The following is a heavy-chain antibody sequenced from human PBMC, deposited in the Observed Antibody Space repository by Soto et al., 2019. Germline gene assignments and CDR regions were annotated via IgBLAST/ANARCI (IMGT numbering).Heavy chain of an antibody. Sequence: PSQTLSLTCAISGDSVSSNSAAWNCIRQSPSRGLEWLGRTYYRSKWYNDYAVSVKSRITINPDTSKNQLSLQLNSVTPEDTAVYYCARDGNHYGDYVWLSYGMDVWGQGTTVTVSS. V-gene: IGHV6-1*01. J-gene: IGHJ6*02. CDR2: TYYRSKWYN. CDR3: ARDGNHYGDYVWLSYGMDV. CDR1: GDSVSSNSAA. D-gene: IGHD4-17*01.